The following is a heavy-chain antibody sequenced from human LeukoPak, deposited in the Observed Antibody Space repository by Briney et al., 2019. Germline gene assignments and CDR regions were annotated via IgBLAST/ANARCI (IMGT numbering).Heavy chain of an antibody. V-gene: IGHV1-24*01. J-gene: IGHJ4*02. D-gene: IGHD6-13*01. CDR2: SDPEDGET. CDR3: ATGPTKSIAAAGIIY. Sequence: ASVKVSCKVSGYTLTELSMHWVRQAPGKGLEWMGGSDPEDGETIYAQKFQGRVTMTEDTSTDTAYMELSSLRSEDTAVYYCATGPTKSIAAAGIIYWGQGTLGTVSS. CDR1: GYTLTELS.